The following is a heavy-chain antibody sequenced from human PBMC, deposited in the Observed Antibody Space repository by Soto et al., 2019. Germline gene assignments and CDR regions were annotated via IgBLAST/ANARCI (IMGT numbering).Heavy chain of an antibody. CDR3: ARAYILTGHDAFDI. CDR2: IWYDGSNK. J-gene: IGHJ3*02. Sequence: QVQLVESGGGVVQPGRSLRLSCAASGFTFSSYGMHWVRQAPGKGLEWVAVIWYDGSNKYYADSVKGRFTISRDNSKNTLYLQMNSRRAEDTAVYYCARAYILTGHDAFDIWGQGTMVTVSS. CDR1: GFTFSSYG. D-gene: IGHD3-9*01. V-gene: IGHV3-33*01.